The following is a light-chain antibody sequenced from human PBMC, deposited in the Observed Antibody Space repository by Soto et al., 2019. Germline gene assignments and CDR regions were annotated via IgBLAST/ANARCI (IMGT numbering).Light chain of an antibody. CDR1: SSNIGSNT. CDR2: YNT. Sequence: QSVLPQPPSASGTPGQRVTISCSGSSSNIGSNTVNWYQQLPGTAPKLLIYYNTKRPSGVPDRFSGSKSGTSASLAISGLQPEDEADYYCAAWDDSLNGVVFGGGTKLTVL. J-gene: IGLJ3*02. CDR3: AAWDDSLNGVV. V-gene: IGLV1-44*01.